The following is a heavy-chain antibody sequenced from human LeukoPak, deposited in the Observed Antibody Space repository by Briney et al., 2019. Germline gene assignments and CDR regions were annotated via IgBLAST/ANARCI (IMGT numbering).Heavy chain of an antibody. V-gene: IGHV4-34*01. Sequence: QASETLSLTCAVYGGSFSGYYWSWIRQPPGKGLEWIGEINHSGSTNYNPSLKSRVTISVDTSKKQFSLNQRSVTAADTAVYYCARGLHYPILTGGMDVWGQGTTVIVSS. CDR1: GGSFSGYY. J-gene: IGHJ6*02. CDR3: ARGLHYPILTGGMDV. CDR2: INHSGST. D-gene: IGHD3-9*01.